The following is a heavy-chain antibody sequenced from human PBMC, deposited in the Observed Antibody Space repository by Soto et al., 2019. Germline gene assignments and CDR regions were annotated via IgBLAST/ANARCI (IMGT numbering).Heavy chain of an antibody. CDR2: INHSGST. CDR3: ATSQKGYNWNYFDY. CDR1: GGSFSGYY. V-gene: IGHV4-34*01. J-gene: IGHJ4*02. D-gene: IGHD1-20*01. Sequence: SETLSLTCAVYGGSFSGYYWSWIRQPPGEGLEWIGEINHSGSTNYNPSLKSRVTISVDTSKNQFSLKVSGVSAADTAVYYCATSQKGYNWNYFDYWGQGTLVTVSS.